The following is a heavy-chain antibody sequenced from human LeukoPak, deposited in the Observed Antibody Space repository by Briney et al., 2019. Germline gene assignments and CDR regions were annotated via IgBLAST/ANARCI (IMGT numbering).Heavy chain of an antibody. D-gene: IGHD3-10*01. J-gene: IGHJ6*02. CDR3: AARRLLWFGGLRGMDV. CDR2: IVVGSGNT. V-gene: IGHV1-58*02. CDR1: AFTFTSSA. Sequence: SVKVSCKASAFTFTSSAMQWVRQARGQRLEWIGWIVVGSGNTNYAQKFQERVTITRDMSTSTAYMELSSLRSEDTAVYYCAARRLLWFGGLRGMDVWGQGTTVTVSS.